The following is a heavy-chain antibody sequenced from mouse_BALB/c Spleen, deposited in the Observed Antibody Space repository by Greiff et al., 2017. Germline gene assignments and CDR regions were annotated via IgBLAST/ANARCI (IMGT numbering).Heavy chain of an antibody. CDR3: ARKEDYRYDAFAY. Sequence: QVQLKQSGPGLVQPSQSLSITCTVSGFSLTSYGVHWVRQSPGKGLEWLGVIWSGGSTDYNAAFISRLSISKDNSKSQVFFKMNSLQANDTAIYYCARKEDYRYDAFAYWGQGTLVTVSA. CDR2: IWSGGST. D-gene: IGHD2-14*01. J-gene: IGHJ3*01. CDR1: GFSLTSYG. V-gene: IGHV2-2*02.